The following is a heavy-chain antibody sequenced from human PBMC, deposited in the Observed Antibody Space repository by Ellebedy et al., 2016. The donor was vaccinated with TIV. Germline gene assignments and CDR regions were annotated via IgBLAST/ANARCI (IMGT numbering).Heavy chain of an antibody. CDR3: ATFEAYYSDSSGYHKPYYHAMDV. CDR2: INTGNGDT. V-gene: IGHV1-3*04. D-gene: IGHD3-22*01. J-gene: IGHJ6*02. Sequence: ASVKVSWXASGNTFNSYAMHWVRQAPGQRLEWMGWINTGNGDTKHSQKFQGRITITWDTSASTAYMDLSSLRSADTAVYFCATFEAYYSDSSGYHKPYYHAMDVWGQGTTVTVSS. CDR1: GNTFNSYA.